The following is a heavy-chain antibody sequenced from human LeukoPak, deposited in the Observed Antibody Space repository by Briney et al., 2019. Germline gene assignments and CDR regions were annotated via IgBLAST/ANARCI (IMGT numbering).Heavy chain of an antibody. V-gene: IGHV4-4*07. CDR2: IYFSGST. J-gene: IGHJ5*02. Sequence: PSETLSLTCAVYGGSFSGYYWSWIRQPAGKGLEWIGRIYFSGSTDYNPSLKSRVTMSVDSSKTQFSLKLSSVTAADTAIYYCARDSGTTGEVKFDPWGQGTLVTVSS. CDR1: GGSFSGYY. CDR3: ARDSGTTGEVKFDP. D-gene: IGHD3-10*01.